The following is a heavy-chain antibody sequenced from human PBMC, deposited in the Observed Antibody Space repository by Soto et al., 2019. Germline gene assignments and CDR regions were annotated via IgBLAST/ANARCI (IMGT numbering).Heavy chain of an antibody. D-gene: IGHD3-22*01. J-gene: IGHJ3*02. CDR2: IYQSVST. CDR1: GGSLSSSAYS. Sequence: QMHLQESGSGLVKPSQTLSLTCAVSGGSLSSSAYSWSWIRQPPGKGLEWIGFIYQSVSTYYNPSLKRRVPMSLDRPKNQFSLKLSSVTAADTAVYYCARELLFYDSDGFSWDDAFDIWGQGTMVTVSS. V-gene: IGHV4-30-2*01. CDR3: ARELLFYDSDGFSWDDAFDI.